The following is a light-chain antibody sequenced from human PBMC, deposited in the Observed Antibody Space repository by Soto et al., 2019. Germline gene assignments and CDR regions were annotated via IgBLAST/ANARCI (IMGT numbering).Light chain of an antibody. V-gene: IGKV1-39*01. CDR3: QQSSSSPPT. CDR2: AAS. J-gene: IGKJ2*01. CDR1: RSISSF. Sequence: DIQMTQSPSSLSASVGDRVTITCRASRSISSFLNWYRHRPGKAPKLLIYAASSLQRGVPSRFSGSGSGTQFTLTISSLQLEDFATYYCQQSSSSPPTFGQGTKLDIK.